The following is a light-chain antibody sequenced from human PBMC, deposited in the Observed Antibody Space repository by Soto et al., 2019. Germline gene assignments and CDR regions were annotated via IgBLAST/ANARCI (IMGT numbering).Light chain of an antibody. CDR2: EGS. CDR3: CSYAGSSTYV. J-gene: IGLJ1*01. CDR1: SSDVGSYNL. V-gene: IGLV2-23*01. Sequence: LTQPASVSGSPGQSITISCTGTSSDVGSYNLVSWYQQHPGKAPKLMIYEGSKRPSGVSNRFSGSKSGNTASLTISGLQAEDETDYYCCSYAGSSTYVFGTGTKVTVL.